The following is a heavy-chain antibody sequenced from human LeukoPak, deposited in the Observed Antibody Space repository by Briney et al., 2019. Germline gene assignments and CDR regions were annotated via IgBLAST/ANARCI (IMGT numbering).Heavy chain of an antibody. V-gene: IGHV3-74*01. J-gene: IGHJ5*02. CDR2: INSDGSST. CDR1: GFTFSSYW. CDR3: ARDLVSSGWYADNWFDP. D-gene: IGHD6-19*01. Sequence: GGSLRLSCAASGFTFSSYWMHWVRHAPGKGLVWVSRINSDGSSTSYADSVKGRFTISRDNAKSTLYLQMNSLRAEDTAVYYCARDLVSSGWYADNWFDPWGQGTLVTVSS.